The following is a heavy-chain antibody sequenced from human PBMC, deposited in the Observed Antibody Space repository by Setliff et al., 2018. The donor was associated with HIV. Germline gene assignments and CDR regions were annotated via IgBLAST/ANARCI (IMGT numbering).Heavy chain of an antibody. CDR3: ASHRSVYYFDY. Sequence: PSETLSLTCTVSGGSISSGAYYWSWIRQPAGKGLEWIGRMYTTGSTNYNSSLKSRVTISVDASRNQFSLRLSSVTAADTAVYYCASHRSVYYFDYWGQGTLVTVSS. V-gene: IGHV4-61*02. J-gene: IGHJ4*02. CDR2: MYTTGST. CDR1: GGSISSGAYY.